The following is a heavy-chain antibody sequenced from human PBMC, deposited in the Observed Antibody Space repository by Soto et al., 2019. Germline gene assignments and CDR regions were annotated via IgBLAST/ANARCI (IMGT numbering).Heavy chain of an antibody. D-gene: IGHD1-7*01. Sequence: SLTCTVSGGSISSYYWSWIRQPPGKGLEWIGYNYYSGSTNYNPSLKSRVTISVDTSKKQFSLKLSSVTAADTAVYYCARDGVITGTFFDYWGQGTLVTVSS. V-gene: IGHV4-59*01. CDR2: NYYSGST. CDR1: GGSISSYY. J-gene: IGHJ4*02. CDR3: ARDGVITGTFFDY.